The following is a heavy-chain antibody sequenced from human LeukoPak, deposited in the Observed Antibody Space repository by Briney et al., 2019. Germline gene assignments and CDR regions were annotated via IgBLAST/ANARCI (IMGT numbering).Heavy chain of an antibody. D-gene: IGHD7-27*01. J-gene: IGHJ3*02. CDR2: INSDGTIT. CDR1: GFPFSSYW. CDR3: ARLNWVGTFDI. V-gene: IGHV3-74*01. Sequence: GALRLSFEASGFPFSSYWLHWVRPAPGEGVVWVSRINSDGTITTYSDSVKGRFTISRDNAKNTLYLQMYSLRAEDTAMYYCARLNWVGTFDIWGQGTMVTVSS.